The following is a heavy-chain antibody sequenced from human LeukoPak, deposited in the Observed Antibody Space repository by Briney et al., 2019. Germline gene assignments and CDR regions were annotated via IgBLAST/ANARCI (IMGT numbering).Heavy chain of an antibody. J-gene: IGHJ4*02. V-gene: IGHV4-59*11. CDR2: IYYSGST. CDR3: ARGPYLVDYEGYLAS. Sequence: SETLSLTCTVSGGPISSPYWSWIRQPPGKGLGWIGYIYYSGSTNYNPSFKSRVTISVDTPKNQFSLKLSSVTAAATAVYYCARGPYLVDYEGYLASWGQGTRFTVSS. D-gene: IGHD3-22*01. CDR1: GGPISSPY.